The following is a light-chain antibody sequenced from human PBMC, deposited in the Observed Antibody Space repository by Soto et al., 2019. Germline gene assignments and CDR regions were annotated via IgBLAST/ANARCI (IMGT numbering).Light chain of an antibody. CDR2: GAS. CDR3: QQYDSSPKT. Sequence: IVLTQSPGTLSLSPGERATLSCRASQSVSSSYLAWYQQKPGQAPRLLIYGASSMATGIPDRFSGSGSETDFTLTISRLETEDFAVYYCQQYDSSPKTFGQGTKVEIK. J-gene: IGKJ1*01. V-gene: IGKV3-20*01. CDR1: QSVSSSY.